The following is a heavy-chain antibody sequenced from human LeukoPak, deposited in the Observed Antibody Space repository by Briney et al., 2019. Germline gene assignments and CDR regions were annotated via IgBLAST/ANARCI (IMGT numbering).Heavy chain of an antibody. V-gene: IGHV4-4*07. CDR1: GGSISDYY. CDR3: ARGAYSSSSFDY. Sequence: SETLSLTCTVSGGSISDYYWSWIRQPAEKGLEWIGRIYNTVSTNYNPSLKSRVTMSIDTSKNQFSLKLTSVTAADTAVYYCARGAYSSSSFDYWGQGTLVTVSS. CDR2: IYNTVST. D-gene: IGHD6-6*01. J-gene: IGHJ4*02.